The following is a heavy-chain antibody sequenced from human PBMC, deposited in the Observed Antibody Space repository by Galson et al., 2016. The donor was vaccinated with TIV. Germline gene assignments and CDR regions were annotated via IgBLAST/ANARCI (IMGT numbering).Heavy chain of an antibody. CDR1: GYIFSRHH. CDR2: MNPNSGNT. Sequence: SVKVSCKASGYIFSRHHINWVRQATGQGLGWVGWMNPNSGNTGYAENFQGRLTMTWNYPGRTAYMELSGLKSEDTAVYYCARGLEEGAGDNYNYFDLWGRGTLVTVSS. D-gene: IGHD3-10*01. CDR3: ARGLEEGAGDNYNYFDL. V-gene: IGHV1-8*01. J-gene: IGHJ2*01.